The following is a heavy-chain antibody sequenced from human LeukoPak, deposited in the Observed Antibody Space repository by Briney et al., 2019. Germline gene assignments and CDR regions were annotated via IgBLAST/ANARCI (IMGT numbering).Heavy chain of an antibody. J-gene: IGHJ4*02. Sequence: GASVKVSCKASGYTFTDYYIHWVRRAPGQGLEWMGWIDPRSGGTRCTQKFQGRVTMTRDTSISTVYLDLSGLTFDDTPVYYCATDNYGTLDYWGQGTLVTVSS. V-gene: IGHV1-2*02. D-gene: IGHD3-16*01. CDR3: ATDNYGTLDY. CDR2: IDPRSGGT. CDR1: GYTFTDYY.